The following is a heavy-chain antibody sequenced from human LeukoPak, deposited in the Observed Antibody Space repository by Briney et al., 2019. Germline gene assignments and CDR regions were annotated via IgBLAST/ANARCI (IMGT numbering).Heavy chain of an antibody. J-gene: IGHJ4*02. Sequence: GGSLRLSCAASGFTVSSNYMSWVRQAPGKGLEWVSVIYSGGSTYYADSVKGRFTISSDNSKNTLYLQMNTLRAEDTAVYYCAKGPSLSGFYLDFWGQGTLVTVSS. CDR2: IYSGGST. V-gene: IGHV3-53*01. CDR3: AKGPSLSGFYLDF. CDR1: GFTVSSNY. D-gene: IGHD3-22*01.